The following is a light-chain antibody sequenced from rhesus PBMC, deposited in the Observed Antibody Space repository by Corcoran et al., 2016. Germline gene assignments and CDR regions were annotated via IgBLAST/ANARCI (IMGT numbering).Light chain of an antibody. Sequence: DIQMIQSPSSLSASVGDRVSITCRASQGISSYLAWYQQKPGKAPKLLLYNASNLQSGVPSRFIGSGSGTDFTRTITNLQTEDFQTYYCPQRNSYPQTFGQGTKVEIK. CDR3: PQRNSYPQT. J-gene: IGKJ1*01. V-gene: IGKV1-25*01. CDR2: NAS. CDR1: QGISSY.